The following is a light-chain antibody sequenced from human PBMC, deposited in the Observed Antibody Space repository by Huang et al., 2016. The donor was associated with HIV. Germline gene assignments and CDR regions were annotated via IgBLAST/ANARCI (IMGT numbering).Light chain of an antibody. CDR1: QSVSSY. Sequence: EIVLTQSPATLSLSPGERATLSCRPSQSVSSYLAWYQQKPGQAPRLLIYDASNRATGIPSRFSGSGSGTDFTLTISILEPEDFAVYYCQQRSNWPSTFGQGTRLEIK. J-gene: IGKJ5*01. V-gene: IGKV3-11*01. CDR3: QQRSNWPST. CDR2: DAS.